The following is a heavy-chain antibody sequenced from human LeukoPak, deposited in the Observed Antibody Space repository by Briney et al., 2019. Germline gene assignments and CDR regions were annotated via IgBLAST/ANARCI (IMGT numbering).Heavy chain of an antibody. CDR2: ISDDFGT. J-gene: IGHJ4*02. CDR1: GFTFSSYA. D-gene: IGHD2-2*01. Sequence: PGGSLRLSCAASGFTFSSYAMSFLRRAPGKGLEWVSAISDDFGTYHADSVKGRFTISRDNSRNTLYLQMTSLRAEDTDVYYCARGNSGHCTGATCYALDYWGQGTLVTASS. V-gene: IGHV3-23*01. CDR3: ARGNSGHCTGATCYALDY.